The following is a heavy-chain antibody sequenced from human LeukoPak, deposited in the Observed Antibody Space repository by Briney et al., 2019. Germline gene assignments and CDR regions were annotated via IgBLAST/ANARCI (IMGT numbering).Heavy chain of an antibody. Sequence: PGGSLRLPCAASGFTFSSYAMSWVRQPAGKGLEWIGRIYTSGSTNYNPSLKSRVTMSVDTSKNQFSLKLSSVTAADTAVYYCARQFSGWSHFDYWGQGTLVTVSS. J-gene: IGHJ4*02. V-gene: IGHV4-4*07. CDR3: ARQFSGWSHFDY. CDR1: GFTFSSYA. D-gene: IGHD6-19*01. CDR2: IYTSGST.